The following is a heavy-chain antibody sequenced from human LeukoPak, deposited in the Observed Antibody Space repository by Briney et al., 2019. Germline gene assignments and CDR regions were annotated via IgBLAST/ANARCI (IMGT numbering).Heavy chain of an antibody. CDR2: ISAYNGNT. D-gene: IGHD4-17*01. J-gene: IGHJ6*02. CDR3: ARIKYGDSGYYYYYGMDV. Sequence: GASVKVSCKASGYTFTGYYMHWVRQAPGQGLEWMGWISAYNGNTNYAQKLQGRVTMTTDTSTSTAYMELRSLRSDDTAVYYCARIKYGDSGYYYYYGMDVWGQGTTVTVSS. V-gene: IGHV1-18*04. CDR1: GYTFTGYY.